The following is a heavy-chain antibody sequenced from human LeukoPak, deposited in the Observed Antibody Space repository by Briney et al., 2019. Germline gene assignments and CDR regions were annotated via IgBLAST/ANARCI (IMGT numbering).Heavy chain of an antibody. CDR3: ARAGDYYGMDV. CDR1: GFTFSSYS. CDR2: ISSSSSYI. V-gene: IGHV3-21*01. Sequence: PGGSLRLSCAASGFTFSSYSMNWVRQAPGKGLEWVSSISSSSSYIYYADSVKGRFTISRDNAENSLYLRMNSLRAEDTAVYYCARAGDYYGMDVWGQGTTVTVSS. J-gene: IGHJ6*02.